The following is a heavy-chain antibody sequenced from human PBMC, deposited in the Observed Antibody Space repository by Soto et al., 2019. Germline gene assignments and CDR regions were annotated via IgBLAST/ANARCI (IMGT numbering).Heavy chain of an antibody. J-gene: IGHJ6*02. Sequence: SETLSLTYAVYGGSFSGYYWRWIRQPPGKGLEWIGEINHSGSTNYNPSLKSRVTISVDTSKNQFSLKLSSVTAADTAVYYCARREDGSGYYYVGFDYYYGMDVWGQGTTVTVSS. D-gene: IGHD3-22*01. V-gene: IGHV4-34*01. CDR1: GGSFSGYY. CDR2: INHSGST. CDR3: ARREDGSGYYYVGFDYYYGMDV.